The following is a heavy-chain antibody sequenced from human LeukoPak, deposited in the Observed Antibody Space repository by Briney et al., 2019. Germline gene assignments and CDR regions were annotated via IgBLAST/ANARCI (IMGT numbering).Heavy chain of an antibody. CDR1: GFTFSSYA. CDR3: AKDKATGAPYYYYGMDV. CDR2: ISYDGSNK. J-gene: IGHJ6*02. Sequence: GGSLRLSCAASGFTFSSYAMHWVRQAPGKGLEWVAVISYDGSNKYYADSVKGRFTISRDNSKNTLYLQMNSLRAEDTAVYYCAKDKATGAPYYYYGMDVWGQGTTVTVSS. D-gene: IGHD2-8*02. V-gene: IGHV3-30-3*01.